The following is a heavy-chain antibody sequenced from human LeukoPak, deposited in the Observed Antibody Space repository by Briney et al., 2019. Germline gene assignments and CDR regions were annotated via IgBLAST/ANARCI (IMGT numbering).Heavy chain of an antibody. J-gene: IGHJ4*02. D-gene: IGHD6-19*01. V-gene: IGHV3-73*01. CDR1: GFTFSGSA. Sequence: GGSLRLSCAASGFTFSGSALHWVRQASGKGLEWVGRIRSRTNSYATVYAASVKGRFTISRDDSKNMAYLQTNSLKTEDTAVYYCTALGVAAYWGQGTLVTVSS. CDR2: IRSRTNSYAT. CDR3: TALGVAAY.